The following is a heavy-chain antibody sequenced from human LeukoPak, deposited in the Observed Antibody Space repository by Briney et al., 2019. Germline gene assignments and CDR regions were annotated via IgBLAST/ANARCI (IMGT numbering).Heavy chain of an antibody. CDR2: IKSKTDGGTT. CDR1: GFTFSNAW. J-gene: IGHJ1*01. CDR3: TTGRCYYDILTGYCQEYFQH. D-gene: IGHD3-9*01. V-gene: IGHV3-15*01. Sequence: GGSLRLSCAASGFTFSNAWMSWVRQAPGKGLEWVGRIKSKTDGGTTDYAARVKGRFTISRDDSKNTQYLQMNSLKTEDTAVYYCTTGRCYYDILTGYCQEYFQHWGQGTLVTVSS.